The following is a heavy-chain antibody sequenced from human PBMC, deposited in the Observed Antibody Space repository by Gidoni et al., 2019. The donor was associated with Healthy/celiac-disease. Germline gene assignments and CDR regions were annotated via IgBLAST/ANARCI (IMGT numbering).Heavy chain of an antibody. Sequence: QVTLKESGPVLVKPTETLPLTCTVSGFSLSNARMGVSWIRQPPGKALEWLAHIFSNDEKSYSTSLKSRLTISKDTSKSQVVLTMTNMDPVDTATYYCARTPRRVYFDYWGQGTLVTVSS. V-gene: IGHV2-26*01. J-gene: IGHJ4*02. CDR1: GFSLSNARMG. CDR3: ARTPRRVYFDY. CDR2: IFSNDEK.